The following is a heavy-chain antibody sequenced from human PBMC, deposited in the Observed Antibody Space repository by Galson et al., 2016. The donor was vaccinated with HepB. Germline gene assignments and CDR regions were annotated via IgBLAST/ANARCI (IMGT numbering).Heavy chain of an antibody. CDR2: INVGGGAT. J-gene: IGHJ4*02. CDR1: GFTFSRYT. CDR3: AKALRASSYDY. V-gene: IGHV3-23*01. Sequence: SLRLSCAASGFTFSRYTMGWVRQAPGKGLEWVSDINVGGGATWYADSVKGRFTISRDNSKNTLYLQMNSLRAGDTAIYYCAKALRASSYDYWGQGTLVTVSS. D-gene: IGHD6-6*01.